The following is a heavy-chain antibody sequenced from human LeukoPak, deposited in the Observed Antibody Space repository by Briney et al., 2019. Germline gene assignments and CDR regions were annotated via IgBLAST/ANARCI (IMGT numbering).Heavy chain of an antibody. CDR3: ARDPGSSETFDY. CDR2: IWYDGSNK. V-gene: IGHV3-33*01. CDR1: GFTFSSYG. J-gene: IGHJ4*02. D-gene: IGHD6-6*01. Sequence: GGSLRLSCAASGFTFSSYGMHWVRQAPGKGLEWVAVIWYDGSNKYYADSVKGRFTISRDNSKNTLYLQMNSLRAEDTAVYYCARDPGSSETFDYWGQGTLVTVSS.